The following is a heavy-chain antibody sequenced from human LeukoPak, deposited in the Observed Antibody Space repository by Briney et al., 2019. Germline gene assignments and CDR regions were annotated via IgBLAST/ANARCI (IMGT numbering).Heavy chain of an antibody. D-gene: IGHD6-13*01. J-gene: IGHJ4*02. V-gene: IGHV1-69*05. Sequence: SSVNVSCKASGGTFSSYAISWVRQAPGQGLEWMGRIIPIFCTANYAQNFQGRVTITTDESTSTAYMELSSLRSEDTAVYYCARDWLVAAAGLDYWGQGTLVTVSS. CDR3: ARDWLVAAAGLDY. CDR1: GGTFSSYA. CDR2: IIPIFCTA.